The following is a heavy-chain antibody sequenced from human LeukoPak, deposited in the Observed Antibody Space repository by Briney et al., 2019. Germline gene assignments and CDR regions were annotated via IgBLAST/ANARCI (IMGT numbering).Heavy chain of an antibody. J-gene: IGHJ4*02. CDR1: GFTFSSYA. D-gene: IGHD6-13*01. Sequence: GGSLRLSCAASGFTFSSYAMHWVRQAPDKGLEWVAVISYDGSNKYYADSVKGRFTISRDNSKNTLYLQMNSLRAEDTAVYYCTRETRLYYSSSELDYWGQGTLVTVSS. V-gene: IGHV3-30-3*01. CDR3: TRETRLYYSSSELDY. CDR2: ISYDGSNK.